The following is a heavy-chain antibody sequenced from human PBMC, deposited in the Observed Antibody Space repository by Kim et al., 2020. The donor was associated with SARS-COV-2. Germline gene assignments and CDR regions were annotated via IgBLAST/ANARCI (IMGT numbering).Heavy chain of an antibody. V-gene: IGHV3-7*01. D-gene: IGHD3-3*01. J-gene: IGHJ4*02. CDR2: IKQDGSEK. CDR3: ARVNYDFWSGYWFNY. CDR1: GFTFSSYW. Sequence: GGSLRLSCAASGFTFSSYWMSWVRQAPGKGLEWVANIKQDGSEKYYVDSVKGRFTISRDNAKNSLYLQMNSLRAEDTAVYYCARVNYDFWSGYWFNYWGQGTLVTVSS.